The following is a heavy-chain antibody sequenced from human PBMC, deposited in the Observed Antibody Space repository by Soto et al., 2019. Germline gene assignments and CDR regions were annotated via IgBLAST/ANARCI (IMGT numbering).Heavy chain of an antibody. CDR3: AKELGYSYGSEDYFDY. J-gene: IGHJ4*02. V-gene: IGHV4-31*03. CDR1: GGSISSPNFY. D-gene: IGHD5-18*01. CDR2: IYYNGTT. Sequence: SETLSLTCTVSGGSISSPNFYWSWIRQHPGKGLEWIGHIYYNGTTYYNPTLKSRVSISVDTSKNQFSLKLSSVTAADTAVYYCAKELGYSYGSEDYFDYWGQGTLVTVSS.